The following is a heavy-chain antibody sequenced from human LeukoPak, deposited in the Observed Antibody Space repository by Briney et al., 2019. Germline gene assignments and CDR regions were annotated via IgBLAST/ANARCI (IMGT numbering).Heavy chain of an antibody. J-gene: IGHJ4*02. CDR2: IRYDGSNK. CDR1: GFTFSSYG. D-gene: IGHD2-2*01. Sequence: PGGSLRLSCAASGFTFSSYGMHWVRQAPGKGPEWVAFIRYDGSNKYYTDSVKGRFTISRDNSKNTLYLQMNSLRAEDSAVYYCAKSAGVMVSAATIDYWGQGTLVTVSS. V-gene: IGHV3-30*02. CDR3: AKSAGVMVSAATIDY.